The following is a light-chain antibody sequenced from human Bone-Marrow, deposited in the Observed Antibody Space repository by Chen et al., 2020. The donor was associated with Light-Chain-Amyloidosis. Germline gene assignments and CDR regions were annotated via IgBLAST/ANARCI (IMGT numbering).Light chain of an antibody. J-gene: IGLJ3*02. CDR2: DDS. CDR3: QVWDRSSDRPV. V-gene: IGLV3-21*02. CDR1: NIGSTS. Sequence: SYVLPQPSSVSVAPGQTATIACGGNNIGSTSVPWYQQTPGQAPLRVVYDDSYRPSGIPERLSGSNSGNTATLTISRVEAGEEADYYCQVWDRSSDRPVFGGGTKLTVL.